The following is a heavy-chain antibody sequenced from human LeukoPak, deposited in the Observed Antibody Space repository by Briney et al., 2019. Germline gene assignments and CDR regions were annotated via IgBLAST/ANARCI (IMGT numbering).Heavy chain of an antibody. CDR2: IKQDGSEK. CDR3: ATYSSSNGREFQY. Sequence: PGGSLRLSCAASGFTFSSSWMSWVRQAPGKGLEWVANIKQDGSEKYYVDSVKGRFTISRDNAKNSLYLQMNSLRAEDTAVYYCATYSSSNGREFQYWGQGTLVTVSS. V-gene: IGHV3-7*01. J-gene: IGHJ1*01. CDR1: GFTFSSSW. D-gene: IGHD2-2*01.